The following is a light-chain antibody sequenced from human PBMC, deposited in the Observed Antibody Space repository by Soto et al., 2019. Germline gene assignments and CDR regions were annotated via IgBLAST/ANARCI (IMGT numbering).Light chain of an antibody. V-gene: IGKV3-20*01. CDR1: QSVGSNY. J-gene: IGKJ1*01. CDR3: QQYGGSVQT. Sequence: EIVLTQFPGTLSLSPGEIATLSCRASQSVGSNYLAWYQQRPGQPPNLLIFGASHRAPDIPDRFSGSGSGTDFTLTISRLEPEDFAVYYCQQYGGSVQTFGQGTKVEIK. CDR2: GAS.